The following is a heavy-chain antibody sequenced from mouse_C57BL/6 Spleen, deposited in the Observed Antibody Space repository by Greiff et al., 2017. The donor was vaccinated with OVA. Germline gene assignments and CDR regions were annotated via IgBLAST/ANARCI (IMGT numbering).Heavy chain of an antibody. D-gene: IGHD2-1*01. J-gene: IGHJ2*01. V-gene: IGHV8-8*01. CDR2: IWWDDDK. Sequence: QVQLKESGPGILQPSQTLSLTCSFSGFSLSTFGMGVGWIRQPSGKGLEWLAHIWWDDDKYYNPAPKSRLTISKDTSKNLVLLKIANVDSADTATYYCARMDYGNYEGYWGQGTTLTVSA. CDR3: ARMDYGNYEGY. CDR1: GFSLSTFGMG.